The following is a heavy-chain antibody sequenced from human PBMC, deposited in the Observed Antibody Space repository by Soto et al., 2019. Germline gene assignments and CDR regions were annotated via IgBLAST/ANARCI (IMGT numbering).Heavy chain of an antibody. V-gene: IGHV3-23*01. CDR3: AKNGDFWSCGMDV. CDR2: ISSTGDGT. CDR1: GFTFSTYA. J-gene: IGHJ6*02. D-gene: IGHD3-3*01. Sequence: GGSLRLSCAASGFTFSTYAMTWVRQAPGKGLEWVSIISSTGDGTYYADSVKGRFTISRDNSQRTLNLQMNSLRAEDTAVYYCAKNGDFWSCGMDVWGQGTTVTVSS.